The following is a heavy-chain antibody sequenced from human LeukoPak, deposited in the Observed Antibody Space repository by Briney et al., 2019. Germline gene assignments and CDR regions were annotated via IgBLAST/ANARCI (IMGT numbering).Heavy chain of an antibody. J-gene: IGHJ5*02. V-gene: IGHV1-2*06. CDR3: ARAWNYYDSSGYGYH. CDR1: GYTFTGYY. D-gene: IGHD3-22*01. CDR2: INPNSGGT. Sequence: ASVKVSCKASGYTFTGYYMHWVRQAPGQGLEWMGRINPNSGGTNYAQKFQGRVTMTRDTSISTAYMELSRLRSDDTAVYYCARAWNYYDSSGYGYHWGQGTLVTVSS.